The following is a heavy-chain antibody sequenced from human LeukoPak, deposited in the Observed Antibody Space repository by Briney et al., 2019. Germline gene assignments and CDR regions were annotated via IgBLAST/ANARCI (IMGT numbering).Heavy chain of an antibody. J-gene: IGHJ4*02. CDR3: ARALEAVAGTFDY. D-gene: IGHD6-19*01. Sequence: SVKVSCKASGGTFSSYAISWVRQATGQGLGWMGGIIPIFGTANYAQKFQGRVTITADESTSTAYMELSSLRSEDTAVYYCARALEAVAGTFDYWGQGTLVTVSS. CDR1: GGTFSSYA. V-gene: IGHV1-69*13. CDR2: IIPIFGTA.